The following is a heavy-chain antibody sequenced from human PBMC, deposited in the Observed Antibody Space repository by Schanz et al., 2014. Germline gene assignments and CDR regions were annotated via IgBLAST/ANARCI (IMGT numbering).Heavy chain of an antibody. D-gene: IGHD2-2*01. J-gene: IGHJ4*02. CDR1: GYTFTSYY. V-gene: IGHV1-46*03. Sequence: QVQLVQSGAEVKKPGASVKVSCKASGYTFTSYYIHWVRQAPGQGLEWMGKINPSSGTTRIAQNFQGRLAVTRDTSTSTVNMELSSLRSEDKAVYYCARGGFCDSTSFDAWGQGTLVTVSS. CDR2: INPSSGTT. CDR3: ARGGFCDSTSFDA.